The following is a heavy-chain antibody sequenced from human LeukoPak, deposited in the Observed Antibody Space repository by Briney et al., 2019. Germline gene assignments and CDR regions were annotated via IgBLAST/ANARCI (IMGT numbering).Heavy chain of an antibody. J-gene: IGHJ4*02. CDR2: TYYRSKWYN. D-gene: IGHD3-22*01. CDR1: GDSVSSNSAA. Sequence: SQTLSLTCAISGDSVSSNSAAWNWIRQSPLRGLEWLGRTYYRSKWYNDYAVSVKSRITINPDTSKNQFSLQLNSVTPEDTAVYYCARGWDSSGYYFAPFDYWGQGTLVTVSS. V-gene: IGHV6-1*01. CDR3: ARGWDSSGYYFAPFDY.